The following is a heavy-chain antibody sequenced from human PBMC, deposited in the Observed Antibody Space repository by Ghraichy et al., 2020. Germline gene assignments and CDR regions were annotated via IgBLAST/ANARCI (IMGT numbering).Heavy chain of an antibody. V-gene: IGHV3-23*01. Sequence: GESLRLSCAASGFTFSSYAMTWVRQAPGKGLEWVALISGSAGSTYYADSVKGRFTISRDNSKNTLYLQMNSLRVEDTAVYYCAKVGSAVAGIFVDYWGQGTLVTVSS. J-gene: IGHJ4*02. D-gene: IGHD6-19*01. CDR2: ISGSAGST. CDR3: AKVGSAVAGIFVDY. CDR1: GFTFSSYA.